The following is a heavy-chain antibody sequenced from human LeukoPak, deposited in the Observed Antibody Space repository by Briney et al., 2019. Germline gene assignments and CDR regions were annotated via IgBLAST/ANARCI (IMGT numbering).Heavy chain of an antibody. J-gene: IGHJ4*02. CDR3: ATHLNWGWDY. V-gene: IGHV3-7*01. Sequence: PGGSLRLSCAPSGFTFTSYWMSCVRQAPGKGLEWVANIGLDGSERYYVDSVKGRFTISRDNAKNSLYLQMNSLRGEDTAVYYCATHLNWGWDYWGQGTLVTVSS. D-gene: IGHD7-27*01. CDR2: IGLDGSER. CDR1: GFTFTSYW.